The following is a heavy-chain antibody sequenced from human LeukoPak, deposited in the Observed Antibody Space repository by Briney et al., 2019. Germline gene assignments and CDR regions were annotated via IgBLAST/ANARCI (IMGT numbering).Heavy chain of an antibody. V-gene: IGHV3-7*02. Sequence: VQPGGSLRLSCAASGFTFSSYRMSWVRQATGKGLEWVANIKQDGSEKYYVDSVKGRFTISRDNAKNSLYLQMNSLRDEDTAVYYCARVWGLAVAGGEIEYWGQGTLVTVSS. J-gene: IGHJ4*02. CDR1: GFTFSSYR. CDR2: IKQDGSEK. D-gene: IGHD6-13*01. CDR3: ARVWGLAVAGGEIEY.